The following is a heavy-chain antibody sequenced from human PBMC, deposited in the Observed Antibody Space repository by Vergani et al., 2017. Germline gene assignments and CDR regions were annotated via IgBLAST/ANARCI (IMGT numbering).Heavy chain of an antibody. D-gene: IGHD2-2*01. J-gene: IGHJ6*03. CDR2: IRYDGSNK. CDR1: GFTFSSYG. V-gene: IGHV3-30*02. CDR3: AKDAEVVPAASPIGNYMDV. Sequence: VQLLESGGGLVQPGGSLRLSCAASGFTFSSYGMHWVRQAPGKGLEWVAFIRYDGSNKYYADSVKGRFTISRDNSKNSLYLQMNSLRAEDTALYYCAKDAEVVPAASPIGNYMDVWGKGTTVTVSS.